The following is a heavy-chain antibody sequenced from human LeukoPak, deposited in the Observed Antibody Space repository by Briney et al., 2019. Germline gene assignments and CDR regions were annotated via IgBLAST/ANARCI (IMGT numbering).Heavy chain of an antibody. Sequence: GRSLRLSCAASGFTFDDYAKHWVRQAPGKGLEWVSGISWNSGSIGYADSVKGRFTISRDNAKNSLYLQMNSLRAEDTALYYCAKDPTAAGYVDYWGQGTLVTVSS. D-gene: IGHD6-13*01. V-gene: IGHV3-9*01. CDR2: ISWNSGSI. CDR3: AKDPTAAGYVDY. CDR1: GFTFDDYA. J-gene: IGHJ4*02.